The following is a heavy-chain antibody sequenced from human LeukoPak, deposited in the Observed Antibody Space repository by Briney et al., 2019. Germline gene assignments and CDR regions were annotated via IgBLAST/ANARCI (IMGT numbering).Heavy chain of an antibody. CDR1: GGTFSSYD. Sequence: ASVKVSCKASGGTFSSYDISWVRQAPGQGLEWMGGIMPMFGKTNYAQKFQGRVTTTADKATSTAYMELSSLRSEDTAVYYCAGGRTDIVVVPATLRNYYFDYWGQGTLVTVSS. V-gene: IGHV1-69*06. CDR2: IMPMFGKT. CDR3: AGGRTDIVVVPATLRNYYFDY. J-gene: IGHJ4*02. D-gene: IGHD2-2*01.